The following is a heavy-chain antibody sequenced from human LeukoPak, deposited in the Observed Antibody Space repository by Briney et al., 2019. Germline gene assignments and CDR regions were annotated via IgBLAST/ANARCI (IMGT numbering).Heavy chain of an antibody. V-gene: IGHV1-69-2*01. J-gene: IGHJ5*02. D-gene: IGHD6-6*01. CDR3: ATDPSIADKYNWFDP. CDR1: GYTFTDYY. CDR2: VDPEDGET. Sequence: ASVKISCKVSGYTFTDYYMHWVQQAPGKGLEGMGLVDPEDGETIYAEKFQGRVTITADTSTDTAYMELSSLRSEDTAVYYCATDPSIADKYNWFDPWGQGTLVTVSS.